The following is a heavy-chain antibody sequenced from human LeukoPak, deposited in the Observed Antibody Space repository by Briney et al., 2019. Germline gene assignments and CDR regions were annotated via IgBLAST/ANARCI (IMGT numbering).Heavy chain of an antibody. J-gene: IGHJ4*02. Sequence: SETLSLTCAVYVGSFSGYYWSWIRRPPGKGLEWIGEIQHSGSTNYKPPLKSRRNISVDTPKNQISLKLSSVTAADTAVYYCARPNIRYCSGAACSNDGSDYWGQVTLVTVSS. D-gene: IGHD2-15*01. CDR3: ARPNIRYCSGAACSNDGSDY. CDR1: VGSFSGYY. V-gene: IGHV4-34*01. CDR2: IQHSGST.